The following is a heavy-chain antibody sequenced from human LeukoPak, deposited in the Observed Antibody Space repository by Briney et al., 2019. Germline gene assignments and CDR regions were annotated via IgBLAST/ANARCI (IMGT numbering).Heavy chain of an antibody. J-gene: IGHJ6*03. CDR1: GFTFSSYG. CDR2: IRYDGSKK. D-gene: IGHD6-6*01. Sequence: PGGSLRLSCAASGFTFSSYGMHWVRQAPGKGMEWVAFIRYDGSKKYYADSVKGRFTISRDNSKNTLYLQMNSLRADDTAVYYCAKISPYSSSGRRNYYYYYMDVWGKGTTVTVSS. CDR3: AKISPYSSSGRRNYYYYYMDV. V-gene: IGHV3-30*02.